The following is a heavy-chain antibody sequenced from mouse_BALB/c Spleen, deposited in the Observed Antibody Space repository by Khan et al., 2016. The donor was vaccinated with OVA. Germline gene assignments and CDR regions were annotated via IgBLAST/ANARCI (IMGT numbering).Heavy chain of an antibody. CDR3: ASGGYWYFDV. D-gene: IGHD1-1*02. V-gene: IGHV9-3-1*01. CDR2: INTYTGEP. CDR1: GYTFTNYG. Sequence: LVESGPELKKPGETVKISCKASGYTFTNYGMNWVKQAPGKGLKWMGWINTYTGEPTYADDFKGRFAFSLETSASTAYLQISNLKNEDTATYFCASGGYWYFDVWGAGTTVTVSS. J-gene: IGHJ1*01.